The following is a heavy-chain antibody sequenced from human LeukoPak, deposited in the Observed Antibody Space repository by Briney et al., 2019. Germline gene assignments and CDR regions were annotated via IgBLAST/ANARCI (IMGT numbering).Heavy chain of an antibody. CDR1: GDSVSSNSVV. CDR2: TYYRSKWSY. V-gene: IGHV6-1*01. J-gene: IGHJ3*02. Sequence: SQTLSLTCAISGDSVSSNSVVWNWIRQSPSRGLEWLGRTYYRSKWSYDYAVSMKSRITTTPDTSKNQFSLQLNSVTPEDTAVYYCARVVPPGDAFDIWGQGTMVTVSS. CDR3: ARVVPPGDAFDI.